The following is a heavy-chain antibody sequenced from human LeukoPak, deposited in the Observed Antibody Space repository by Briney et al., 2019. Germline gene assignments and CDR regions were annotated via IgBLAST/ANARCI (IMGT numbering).Heavy chain of an antibody. CDR2: IYSGGRT. CDR1: GFTVSSNY. Sequence: GGSLRLSCAASGFTVSSNYLTWVCQAPGKGLEWVSVIYSGGRTYYVDSVKGRFTSSRDNSKNTVHLQMNSLRAEDTAVYYCVRLRFGDAFDIWGQGTMVTVSS. J-gene: IGHJ3*02. V-gene: IGHV3-53*01. D-gene: IGHD3-3*01. CDR3: VRLRFGDAFDI.